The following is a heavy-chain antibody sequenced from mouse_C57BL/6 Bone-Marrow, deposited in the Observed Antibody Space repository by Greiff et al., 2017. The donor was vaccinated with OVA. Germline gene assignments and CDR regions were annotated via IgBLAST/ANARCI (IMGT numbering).Heavy chain of an antibody. V-gene: IGHV1-69*01. Sequence: QVQLQQPGAELVMPGASVKLSCKASGYTFTSYWMHWVKQRPGQGLEWIGEIDPSDSYTNYNQKFKGKSTLTVDKSSSTAYMQLSSLTSEDSAVYYCARKSYPRGAWFAYWGQGTLVTVSA. J-gene: IGHJ3*01. CDR2: IDPSDSYT. CDR3: ARKSYPRGAWFAY. CDR1: GYTFTSYW. D-gene: IGHD2-12*01.